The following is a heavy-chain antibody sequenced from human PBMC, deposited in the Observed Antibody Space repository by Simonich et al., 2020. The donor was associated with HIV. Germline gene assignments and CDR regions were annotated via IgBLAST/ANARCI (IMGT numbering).Heavy chain of an antibody. D-gene: IGHD3-3*01. Sequence: QVQLQQWGAVLLKPSETLSLTCAVYGGSFSGYYWSWIRQPPGKGLEWIGEINHSGNTNYKSSLNSRATISVDKSKNQFSLKLSSVTAADTAIYYCARRDRELILYFDYWGQGNLVTVSS. CDR2: INHSGNT. V-gene: IGHV4-34*01. CDR3: ARRDRELILYFDY. J-gene: IGHJ4*02. CDR1: GGSFSGYY.